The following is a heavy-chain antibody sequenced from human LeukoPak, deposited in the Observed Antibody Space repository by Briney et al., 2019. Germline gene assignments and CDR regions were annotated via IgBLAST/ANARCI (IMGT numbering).Heavy chain of an antibody. D-gene: IGHD3-22*01. CDR2: IYYSGST. CDR1: GGSISSYY. J-gene: IGHJ4*02. V-gene: IGHV4-59*08. CDR3: ARPAFTYYYDSSGYSDY. Sequence: SETLSLTCTVSGGSISSYYWSWIRQPPGKGLEWIGYIYYSGSTNYNPSLKSRVTISVDTSKNQFSLKLSSVTAADTAVYYCARPAFTYYYDSSGYSDYWGQGTLVTVSS.